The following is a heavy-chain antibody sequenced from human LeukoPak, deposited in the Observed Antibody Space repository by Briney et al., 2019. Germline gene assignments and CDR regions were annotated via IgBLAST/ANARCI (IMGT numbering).Heavy chain of an antibody. CDR2: IYPGDSDT. V-gene: IGHV5-51*01. J-gene: IGHJ6*02. Sequence: GGSLQISCKGSGSRFTSYWIGWARQMPGKGLELMRIIYPGDSDTRYSPSFQGQVTISADKSISTAYLQWSSLKASDTAMYYCARLRSLAYDADMDVWGQGTTVTVSS. CDR1: GSRFTSYW. D-gene: IGHD2-21*01. CDR3: ARLRSLAYDADMDV.